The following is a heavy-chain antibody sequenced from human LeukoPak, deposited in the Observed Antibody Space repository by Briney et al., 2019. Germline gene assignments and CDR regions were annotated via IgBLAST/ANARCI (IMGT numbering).Heavy chain of an antibody. J-gene: IGHJ3*02. Sequence: GSLRLSCAASGFTFSSYWISWVRQAPGKGLEWVANIKQDGSEKYYVDSVKGRFTISRDNAKNSLYLQMNSLRAEDTAVYYCARDRCGGDCYSDAFDIRGQGTMVTVSS. D-gene: IGHD2-21*02. CDR1: GFTFSSYW. V-gene: IGHV3-7*01. CDR3: ARDRCGGDCYSDAFDI. CDR2: IKQDGSEK.